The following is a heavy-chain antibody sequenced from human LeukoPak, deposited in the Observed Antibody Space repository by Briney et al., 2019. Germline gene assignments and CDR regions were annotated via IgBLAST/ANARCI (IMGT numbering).Heavy chain of an antibody. D-gene: IGHD6-19*01. CDR3: ARHRVAVAGTGAFDI. V-gene: IGHV4-39*01. CDR2: IYYSRST. Sequence: PSGTLSLTCTVSGGSISSCSYYWGWIRQPPGKGLEWIGSIYYSRSTYYNASLKSRVTISVDTSKNQFSLKLSSVTDADTAVYYCARHRVAVAGTGAFDIWGQGTIVTVSS. J-gene: IGHJ3*02. CDR1: GGSISSCSYY.